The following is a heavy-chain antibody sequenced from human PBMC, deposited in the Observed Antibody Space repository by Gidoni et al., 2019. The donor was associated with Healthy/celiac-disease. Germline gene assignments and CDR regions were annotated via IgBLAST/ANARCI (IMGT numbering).Heavy chain of an antibody. J-gene: IGHJ4*02. Sequence: EVQLVESGGGLVKPGGSLRLSCAASAFTCSSYSMNWVRQAPGNGREWVSSISSSSSYIYYADSLKGRFTISRDNAKNSLYLQMNSLRAEDTAVYYCARDVGDWSFDYWGQGTLVTVSS. CDR3: ARDVGDWSFDY. CDR1: AFTCSSYS. CDR2: ISSSSSYI. V-gene: IGHV3-21*06. D-gene: IGHD2-21*02.